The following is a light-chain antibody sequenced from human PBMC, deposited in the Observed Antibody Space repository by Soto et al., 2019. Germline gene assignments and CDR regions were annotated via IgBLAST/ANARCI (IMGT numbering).Light chain of an antibody. CDR2: TTS. V-gene: IGKV1-39*01. CDR1: QTINNY. CDR3: QQSSRLPLT. Sequence: DIQMTQSPSSLSASVGERVTITCRTSQTINNYLNWYHQKPGKAPELLIHTTSSLQSGVPSRFSGSGYGTDFALTINSLQPEDSATYFCQQSSRLPLTFGGGTKVEVK. J-gene: IGKJ4*01.